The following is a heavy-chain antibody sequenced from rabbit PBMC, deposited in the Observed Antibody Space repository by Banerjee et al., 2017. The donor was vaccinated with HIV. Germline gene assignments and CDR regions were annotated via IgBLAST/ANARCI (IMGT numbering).Heavy chain of an antibody. V-gene: IGHV1S45*01. Sequence: QEQLGESGGDLVKPGASLTLTCTVSGFSFRSSYYMCWVRQAPGKGLEWIACIGAGTSGRTVYASWAKGRFTISRTSSTTVTLQMTSLTAADTATYFCARETYDDYGNYDLWGPGTLVTVS. CDR2: IGAGTSGRT. J-gene: IGHJ4*01. CDR3: ARETYDDYGNYDL. CDR1: GFSFRSSYY. D-gene: IGHD2-1*01.